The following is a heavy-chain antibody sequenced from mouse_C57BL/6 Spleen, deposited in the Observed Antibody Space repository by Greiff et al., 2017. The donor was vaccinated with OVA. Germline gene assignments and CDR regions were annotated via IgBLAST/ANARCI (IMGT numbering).Heavy chain of an antibody. V-gene: IGHV1-64*01. CDR2: IHPNSGST. D-gene: IGHD2-4*01. Sequence: QVQLQQPGAELVKPGASVKLSCKASGYTFTSYWMHWVKQRPGQGLEWIGMIHPNSGSTNYTEKFKSKATLTVDKSSSTAYMQLSSLTSEDSAVYYGARADGSYDYDGYFDYWGQGTTLTVSS. CDR1: GYTFTSYW. J-gene: IGHJ2*01. CDR3: ARADGSYDYDGYFDY.